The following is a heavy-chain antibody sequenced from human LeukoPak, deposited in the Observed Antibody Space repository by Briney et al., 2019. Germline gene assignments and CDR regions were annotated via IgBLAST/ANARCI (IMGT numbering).Heavy chain of an antibody. J-gene: IGHJ4*02. CDR3: ARNSGYNPPSFVDN. CDR2: INPNSGDT. D-gene: IGHD5-12*01. V-gene: IGHV1-2*02. CDR1: GYTFTAYY. Sequence: GASVKVSCKASGYTFTAYYMQWVRQTPGQGLEWVGWINPNSGDTNYAQNFQGRVTMTWDTSISTAYMELRNLRSDDTDLYYCARNSGYNPPSFVDNWGQGTLVTVSS.